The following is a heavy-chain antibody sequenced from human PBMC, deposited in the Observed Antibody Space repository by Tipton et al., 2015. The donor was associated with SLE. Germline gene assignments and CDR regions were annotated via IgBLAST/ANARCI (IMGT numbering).Heavy chain of an antibody. CDR3: ARLGYYDSTAGY. CDR2: IYYSGST. Sequence: LRLSCTVSGGSISSYYWSWIRQPPGKGLEWIGYIYYSGSTNYNPSLKSRVTISVDTSKNQFSLKLSSVTAADTAVYYCARLGYYDSTAGYWGQGTLVTVSS. D-gene: IGHD3-22*01. CDR1: GGSISSYY. J-gene: IGHJ4*02. V-gene: IGHV4-59*12.